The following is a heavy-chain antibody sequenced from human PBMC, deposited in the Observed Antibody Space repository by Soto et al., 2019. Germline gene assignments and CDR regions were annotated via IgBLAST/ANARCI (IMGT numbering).Heavy chain of an antibody. Sequence: ASVKVSCTASGYTFTSYGISWVRQAPGQGLEWMGWISAYNGNTNYAQKLQGRVTMTTDTSTSTAYMELRSLRSDDTAVYYCARDEGYCSSTSCLTYYFDYWGQGTLVTVSS. J-gene: IGHJ4*02. CDR3: ARDEGYCSSTSCLTYYFDY. CDR1: GYTFTSYG. D-gene: IGHD2-2*01. V-gene: IGHV1-18*01. CDR2: ISAYNGNT.